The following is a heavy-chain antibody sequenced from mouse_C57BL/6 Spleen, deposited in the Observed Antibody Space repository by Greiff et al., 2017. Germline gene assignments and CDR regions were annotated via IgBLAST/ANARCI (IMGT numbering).Heavy chain of an antibody. Sequence: QVQLKQSGTELVKPGASVKLSCKASGYTFTSHWMHWVKQRPGQGLEWIGNINPSNGGTNYNEKFKSKATLTVDKSSSTAYMQLSSLTSEDSAVYYCARSPFTTVVATDWYFDVWGTGTTVTVSS. CDR1: GYTFTSHW. CDR2: INPSNGGT. V-gene: IGHV1-53*01. J-gene: IGHJ1*03. CDR3: ARSPFTTVVATDWYFDV. D-gene: IGHD1-1*01.